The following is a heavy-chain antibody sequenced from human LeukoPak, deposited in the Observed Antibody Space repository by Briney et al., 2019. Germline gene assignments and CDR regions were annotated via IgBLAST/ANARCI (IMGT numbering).Heavy chain of an antibody. V-gene: IGHV3-23*01. CDR2: ISGSGGST. D-gene: IGHD3-16*02. J-gene: IGHJ4*02. CDR1: GFTFSSYA. CDR3: AKDYIWGSYRFDY. Sequence: GGSLRLSCAASGFTFSSYAMSWVRQAPGKGLEWASAISGSGGSTYYADSVKGRFTISRDNSKNTLYLQMNSLRAEDTAVYYCAKDYIWGSYRFDYWGQGTLVTVSS.